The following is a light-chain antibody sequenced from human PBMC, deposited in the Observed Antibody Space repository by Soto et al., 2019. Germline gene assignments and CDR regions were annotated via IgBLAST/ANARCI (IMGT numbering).Light chain of an antibody. J-gene: IGKJ4*01. CDR2: DAS. Sequence: MTQSPVTLSVSPGERATLSCRASQFIGSNLAWYQQKPAQPPMLLIYDASTRATGIPARFSGSGSGTEFTLTISSLQSEDFAVYYCQQYNNWPPLTFGGGTKVDIK. CDR3: QQYNNWPPLT. V-gene: IGKV3-15*01. CDR1: QFIGSN.